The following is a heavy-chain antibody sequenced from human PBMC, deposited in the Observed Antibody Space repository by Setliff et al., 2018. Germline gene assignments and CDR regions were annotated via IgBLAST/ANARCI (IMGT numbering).Heavy chain of an antibody. CDR2: INPSGGLT. V-gene: IGHV1-46*01. D-gene: IGHD3-22*01. Sequence: ASVKVSCKASGYTLTNYYMHWVRQAPGQGLEWMGIINPSGGLTRYAQKFQGRVTMTRDTSTSTVYMQLSSLGSEDTAVYYCVREGVDSRSSTDYRYYMDAWGKGTTVTVSS. J-gene: IGHJ6*03. CDR1: GYTLTNYY. CDR3: VREGVDSRSSTDYRYYMDA.